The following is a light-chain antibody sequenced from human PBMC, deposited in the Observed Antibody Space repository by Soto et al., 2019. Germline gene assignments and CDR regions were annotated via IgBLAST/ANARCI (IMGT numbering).Light chain of an antibody. V-gene: IGKV3-15*01. J-gene: IGKJ2*01. CDR3: QQYNNWPPYT. CDR2: TAS. Sequence: EIVMTQSPATLSVSPGERATLSCRASQSVGSSLDWYQQKPCQAPRLLIYTASTRATGIPARFSGSGSGTEFILTISSLQSEDFAIYYWQQYNNWPPYTFGQGTKLEIK. CDR1: QSVGSS.